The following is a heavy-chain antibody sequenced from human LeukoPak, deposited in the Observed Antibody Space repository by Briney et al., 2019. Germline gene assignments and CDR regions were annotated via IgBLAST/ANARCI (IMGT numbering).Heavy chain of an antibody. CDR2: ISSSSSYI. CDR3: ASWGYCSGGSCYHYYYYYMDV. J-gene: IGHJ6*03. Sequence: PGGSLRLSCAASGFTFSSYSMNWVRQAPGKGLEWVSSISSSSSYIYYADSVKGRFTISRDNAKNSLYLQMNSLRAEDTAVYYCASWGYCSGGSCYHYYYYYMDVWGKGTTVTVSS. CDR1: GFTFSSYS. D-gene: IGHD2-15*01. V-gene: IGHV3-21*01.